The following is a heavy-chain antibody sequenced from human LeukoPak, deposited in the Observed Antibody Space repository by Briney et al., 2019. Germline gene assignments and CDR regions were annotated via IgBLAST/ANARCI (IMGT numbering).Heavy chain of an antibody. CDR1: GFTFNNYA. Sequence: GGSLRLSCAASGFTFNNYAMSWVRQAPGKGLEWVSSISGSSSYIYYADSLKGRFTISRDNAKNSLYLQMNSLRAEDTALYHCARAAYSSGWYSSADYWGQGTLVTVSS. V-gene: IGHV3-21*04. J-gene: IGHJ4*02. CDR2: ISGSSSYI. CDR3: ARAAYSSGWYSSADY. D-gene: IGHD6-19*01.